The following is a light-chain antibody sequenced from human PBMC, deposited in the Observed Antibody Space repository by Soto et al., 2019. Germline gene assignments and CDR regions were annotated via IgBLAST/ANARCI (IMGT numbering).Light chain of an antibody. J-gene: IGKJ2*01. V-gene: IGKV1-5*03. CDR1: QSISSW. CDR2: KAS. CDR3: QQYKSYPT. Sequence: DIQMTQSPPTLSASVGDRVTITCRASQSISSWLAWYQQKPGKAPKLLIYKASSLDSGVPSRFSGSGSGTEFSLTISSLQPDDFATYYCQQYKSYPTFGQGTKLEIK.